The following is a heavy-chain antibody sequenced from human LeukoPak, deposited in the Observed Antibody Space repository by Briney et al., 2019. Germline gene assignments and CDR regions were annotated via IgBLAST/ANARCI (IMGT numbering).Heavy chain of an antibody. CDR1: GFTFSSYG. D-gene: IGHD2-2*01. Sequence: GSLRLSCAVSGFTFSSYGMHWVRQAPGKGLEWVAVISYDGSNKYYADSVKGRFVVSRDNAKNLPFLQMNSLRVEDTALYFCAREVLDVVEPATNTVDYWGQGTRVTVSS. V-gene: IGHV3-30*03. CDR3: AREVLDVVEPATNTVDY. J-gene: IGHJ4*02. CDR2: ISYDGSNK.